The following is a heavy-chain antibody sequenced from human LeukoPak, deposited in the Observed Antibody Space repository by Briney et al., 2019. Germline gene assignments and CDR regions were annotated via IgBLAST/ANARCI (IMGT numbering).Heavy chain of an antibody. CDR3: ARGCAAFSYMDV. Sequence: VASVKVSCKASGGTFSSYAISWVRQAPGQGLEWMGGIIPIFGTANYAQKFQGRVTITTDESTSTAYMELSSLRSEDTAVYYCARGCAAFSYMDVWGKGTTVTVSS. CDR2: IIPIFGTA. J-gene: IGHJ6*03. D-gene: IGHD2-15*01. CDR1: GGTFSSYA. V-gene: IGHV1-69*05.